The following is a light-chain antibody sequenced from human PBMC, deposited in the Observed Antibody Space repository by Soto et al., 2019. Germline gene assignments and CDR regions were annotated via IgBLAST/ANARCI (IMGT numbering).Light chain of an antibody. CDR1: QSVGGH. J-gene: IGKJ5*01. Sequence: SPATLSLSPGERATLSCRASQSVGGHLAWYQQKPGQAPRLLIYDASDRATGIPARFSGSGSETDFTLTISSLEPDDFAVYYCQQRNNWPPSITFGQGTRLDIK. V-gene: IGKV3-11*01. CDR3: QQRNNWPPSIT. CDR2: DAS.